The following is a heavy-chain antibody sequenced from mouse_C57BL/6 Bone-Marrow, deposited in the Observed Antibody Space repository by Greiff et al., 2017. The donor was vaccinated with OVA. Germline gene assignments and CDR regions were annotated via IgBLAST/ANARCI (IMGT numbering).Heavy chain of an antibody. CDR3: TRGGYYSDY. V-gene: IGHV1-15*01. Sequence: VHLVESGAELVRPGASVTLSCKASGYTFTDYEMHWVKQTPVHGLEWIGAIDPETGGTAYNQKFKGKAILTADKSSSTAYMELRSLTSEDSAVYYCTRGGYYSDYWGQGTTLTVSS. CDR1: GYTFTDYE. J-gene: IGHJ2*01. CDR2: IDPETGGT.